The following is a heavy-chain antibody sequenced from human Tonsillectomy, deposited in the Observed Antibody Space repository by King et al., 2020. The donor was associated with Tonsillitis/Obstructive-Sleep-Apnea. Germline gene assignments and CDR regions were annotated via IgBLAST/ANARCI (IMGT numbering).Heavy chain of an antibody. D-gene: IGHD3-3*01. CDR2: IKQDGSEK. CDR1: GFTFSSYW. J-gene: IGHJ3*02. CDR3: ARDPGVVPFDAFDI. Sequence: VQLVESGGGLVQPGGSLRLSCAASGFTFSSYWMSWVRQAPGKGLEWVANIKQDGSEKYYVDSVKGRFTISRDNAKNSLYLQMNSLRAEDTAVYYCARDPGVVPFDAFDIWGQGTMVTVSS. V-gene: IGHV3-7*01.